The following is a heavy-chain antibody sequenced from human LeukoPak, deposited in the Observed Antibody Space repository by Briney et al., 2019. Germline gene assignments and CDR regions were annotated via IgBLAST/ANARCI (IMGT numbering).Heavy chain of an antibody. CDR3: AKDGLSKPKFDY. Sequence: GGSLRLSCAASGFTFSTYAMTWVRQAPGKGLEWVSSISGSADSTYYADSVKGRFTFSRDNSKNTLYLQMNSLRVDDTALYYCAKDGLSKPKFDYWGQGTLVTVSS. D-gene: IGHD1-14*01. CDR2: ISGSADST. V-gene: IGHV3-23*01. J-gene: IGHJ4*02. CDR1: GFTFSTYA.